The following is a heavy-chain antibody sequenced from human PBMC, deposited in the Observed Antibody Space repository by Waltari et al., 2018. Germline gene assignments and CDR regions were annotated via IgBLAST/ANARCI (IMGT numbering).Heavy chain of an antibody. Sequence: EVQLVESGGGLVQPGGSLRLSCAASGFTFSSYWMHWVRQAPGKGLVWVSRINSDGSSTSYADSVKGRFTISRDNYENTVYLQMNRLRPDDTAVYYCARGAVFPEIGADHHWGQGTLVSVSS. J-gene: IGHJ5*02. CDR1: GFTFSSYW. V-gene: IGHV3-74*01. CDR2: INSDGSST. CDR3: ARGAVFPEIGADHH. D-gene: IGHD3-10*01.